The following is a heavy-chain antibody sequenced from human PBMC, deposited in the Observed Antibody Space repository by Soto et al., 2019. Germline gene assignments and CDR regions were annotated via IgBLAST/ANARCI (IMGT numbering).Heavy chain of an antibody. D-gene: IGHD2-15*01. J-gene: IGHJ6*03. Sequence: GGSLRLSCAASGFTFSTYSMNWVRQAPGKGLEWVSSISSSSSYIYYADSVKGRFTISRDNAKNSLYLQMNSLRAEDTAVYYCARVVVVVAATPWADYSYYMDVWGKGTTVTVSS. CDR2: ISSSSSYI. V-gene: IGHV3-21*01. CDR3: ARVVVVVAATPWADYSYYMDV. CDR1: GFTFSTYS.